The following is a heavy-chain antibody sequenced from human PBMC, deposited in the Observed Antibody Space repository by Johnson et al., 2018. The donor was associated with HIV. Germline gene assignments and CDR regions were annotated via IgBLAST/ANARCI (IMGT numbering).Heavy chain of an antibody. V-gene: IGHV3-30*04. CDR1: GFTFSSYA. CDR3: AKERRAPRAFDI. CDR2: ISYDGNNK. Sequence: VQLVESGGGVVQPGRSLRLSCAASGFTFSSYALHWVRQAPGKGLEWVAVISYDGNNKYYVDSVKGRFTISRDNSKNTLYLQMNSLRPEDTAVYYCAKERRAPRAFDIWGQGTMVTVSS. J-gene: IGHJ3*02.